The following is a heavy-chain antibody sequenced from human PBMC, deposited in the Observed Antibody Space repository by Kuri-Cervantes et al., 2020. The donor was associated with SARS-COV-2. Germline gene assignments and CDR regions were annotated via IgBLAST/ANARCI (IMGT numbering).Heavy chain of an antibody. J-gene: IGHJ2*01. CDR2: VRQDGRDK. Sequence: GESLKISCAASGFTFSSYWMTWVRQAPGKGLDWVANVRQDGRDKYYGDSVKGRFTISRDNSKNTLYLQMNSLRAEDTAVYYCAKDPTYYDFWSGPITFYWYFDLWGRGTLVTVSS. CDR1: GFTFSSYW. V-gene: IGHV3-7*03. D-gene: IGHD3-3*01. CDR3: AKDPTYYDFWSGPITFYWYFDL.